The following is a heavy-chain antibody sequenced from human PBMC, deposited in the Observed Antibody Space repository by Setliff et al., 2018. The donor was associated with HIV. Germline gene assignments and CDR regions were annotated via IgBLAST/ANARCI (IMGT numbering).Heavy chain of an antibody. V-gene: IGHV1-3*03. D-gene: IGHD2-8*01. CDR2: INAGNGNT. CDR3: ARGGTNGAPGYYYMDV. J-gene: IGHJ6*03. Sequence: GASVKVSCKASGYTFSRYAMHWVRQAPGQRLEWMGWINAGNGNTKYSQKFQGRVSIARDTSASTAYMELSSLKSEDMAVYYCARGGTNGAPGYYYMDVWGKGTTVTVSS. CDR1: GYTFSRYA.